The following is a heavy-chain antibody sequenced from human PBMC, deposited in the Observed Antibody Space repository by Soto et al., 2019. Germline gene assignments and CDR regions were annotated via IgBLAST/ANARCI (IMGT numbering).Heavy chain of an antibody. D-gene: IGHD5-12*01. V-gene: IGHV2-5*02. CDR2: IYWDDDK. CDR3: AHLAWIHVGFDI. CDR1: GFSLSTSGVG. Sequence: QITLKESGPTLVKPTQTLTLTCTFSGFSLSTSGVGVGWIRQPPGKALEWLALIYWDDDKRYSPSLKSRLTIFKVXSKNQVVLTMTNMDPVDTATYYCAHLAWIHVGFDIWGQGTMVTVSS. J-gene: IGHJ3*02.